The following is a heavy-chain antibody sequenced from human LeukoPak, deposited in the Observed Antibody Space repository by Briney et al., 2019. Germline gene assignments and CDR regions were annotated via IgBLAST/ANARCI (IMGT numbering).Heavy chain of an antibody. J-gene: IGHJ4*02. Sequence: ASVTVSCTASGYTFTGYYMHWVPQAPGQGLQWMGWINPNSGGTNYAYKFQGRITMTRDTSISTAYMELSSLKSDDAAVYYCARGSTLATPGGVANDYWGQGTLVTVSS. CDR1: GYTFTGYY. V-gene: IGHV1-2*07. CDR2: INPNSGGT. D-gene: IGHD6-13*01. CDR3: ARGSTLATPGGVANDY.